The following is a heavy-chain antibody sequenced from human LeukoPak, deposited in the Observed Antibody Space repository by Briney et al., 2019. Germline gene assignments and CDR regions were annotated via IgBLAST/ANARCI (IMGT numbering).Heavy chain of an antibody. Sequence: PSETLSLTCAVYGGSFGDYYWIWIRQSPGKGLEWLGQINHSGSANYNPSLKSRITISVDSSKNQFSLELTSVTAADTAVYYCARQGASYGDYVWGYYYMDVWGRGTTVTVSS. CDR1: GGSFGDYY. D-gene: IGHD4-17*01. CDR2: INHSGSA. V-gene: IGHV4-34*01. J-gene: IGHJ6*03. CDR3: ARQGASYGDYVWGYYYMDV.